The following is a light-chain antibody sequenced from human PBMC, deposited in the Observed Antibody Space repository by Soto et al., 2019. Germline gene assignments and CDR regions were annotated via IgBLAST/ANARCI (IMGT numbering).Light chain of an antibody. CDR3: QQRSNWTRT. J-gene: IGKJ1*01. CDR1: QSVSSY. CDR2: DAS. Sequence: EIVLTESPATLSLSPGERATLSCRASQSVSSYLAWYQQKPGQAPRLLIYDASNRATGIPARFSGSGSGTDFTLTISSLEPEDFAVYYRQQRSNWTRTFGQGTKV. V-gene: IGKV3-11*01.